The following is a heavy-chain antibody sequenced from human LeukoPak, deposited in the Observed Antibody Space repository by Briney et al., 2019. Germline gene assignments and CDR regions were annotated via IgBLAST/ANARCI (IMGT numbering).Heavy chain of an antibody. CDR2: ISYDGSNK. CDR3: AKGLNT. V-gene: IGHV3-30*18. J-gene: IGHJ4*02. CDR1: GFTFSSYG. Sequence: PGGSLRLSCAASGFTFSSYGMHWVRQAPGKGLEWVAVISYDGSNKYYADSVKGRFTISRDNSKNTLYLQMNSLRAEDTAVYYCAKGLNTWGQGTLVTVSS.